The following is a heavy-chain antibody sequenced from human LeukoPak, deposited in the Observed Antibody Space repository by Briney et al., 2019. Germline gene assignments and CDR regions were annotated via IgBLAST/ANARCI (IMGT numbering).Heavy chain of an antibody. Sequence: SETLSLTCFVSRDAISSDDHYWVWVRQPPGKGLEWIGTIYYSGNTYYSPSLKSRVTLSVETSGNHISLNLSSVTAADTAVYFCARGKPRNGYNFDPWGQGMLVTVSS. CDR3: ARGKPRNGYNFDP. CDR2: IYYSGNT. J-gene: IGHJ5*02. CDR1: RDAISSDDHY. D-gene: IGHD5-24*01. V-gene: IGHV4-39*02.